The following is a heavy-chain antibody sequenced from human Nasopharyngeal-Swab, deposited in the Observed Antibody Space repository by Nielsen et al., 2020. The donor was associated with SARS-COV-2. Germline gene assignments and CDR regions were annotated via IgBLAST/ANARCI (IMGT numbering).Heavy chain of an antibody. V-gene: IGHV1-3*01. CDR2: INAGNGNT. Sequence: WVRQAPGQRLEWMGWINAGNGNTKYSQKFQGRVTITRDTSASTAYMELSSLRSEDTAVYYCASLGYCSGGSCPNYYGMDVWGQGTTVTVSS. J-gene: IGHJ6*02. CDR3: ASLGYCSGGSCPNYYGMDV. D-gene: IGHD2-15*01.